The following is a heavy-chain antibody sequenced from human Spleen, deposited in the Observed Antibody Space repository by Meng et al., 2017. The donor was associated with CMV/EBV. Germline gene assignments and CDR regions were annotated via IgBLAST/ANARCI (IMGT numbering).Heavy chain of an antibody. CDR3: TRDLVGYDAFDI. CDR1: GGTFSNFG. Sequence: ASVKVSCKASGGTFSNFGISWVRQAPGQGLEWMGRINPDGGTTTYAQKFRGGLTLTSDTSTNTVYMELSRLRSEDTAVYYCTRDLVGYDAFDIWGQGTLVTVSS. CDR2: INPDGGTT. J-gene: IGHJ3*02. V-gene: IGHV1-46*01. D-gene: IGHD3-22*01.